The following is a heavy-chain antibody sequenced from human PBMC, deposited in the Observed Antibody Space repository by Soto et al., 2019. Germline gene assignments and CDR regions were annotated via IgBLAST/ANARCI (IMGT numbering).Heavy chain of an antibody. Sequence: SETLSLTCAVYGGSFSGYYWSWIRQPPGKGLEWIGEINHSGSTNYNPSLKSRVTISVDTSKNQFSLKLSSVTAADTAVYYCARGLTQQLVRVNWLDPCGQGTLVTV. CDR1: GGSFSGYY. CDR3: ARGLTQQLVRVNWLDP. J-gene: IGHJ5*02. D-gene: IGHD6-13*01. V-gene: IGHV4-34*01. CDR2: INHSGST.